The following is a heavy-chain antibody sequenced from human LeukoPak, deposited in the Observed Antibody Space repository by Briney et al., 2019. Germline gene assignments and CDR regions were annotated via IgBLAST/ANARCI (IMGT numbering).Heavy chain of an antibody. CDR3: ARGPPRGKYYYMDV. CDR2: IGTASDT. D-gene: IGHD1-1*01. V-gene: IGHV3-13*01. Sequence: RPGGSLRLSCAASGFTFSSFDMYWVRQPTGQGLEWVSTIGTASDTYYPGSVEGRFTLSRDNAKNSLYLQMNSLTAGDTAVYYCARGPPRGKYYYMDVWGKGTTVTVSS. CDR1: GFTFSSFD. J-gene: IGHJ6*03.